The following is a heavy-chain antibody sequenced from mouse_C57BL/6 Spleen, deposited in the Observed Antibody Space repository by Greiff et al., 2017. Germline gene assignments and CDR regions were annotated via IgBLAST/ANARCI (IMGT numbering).Heavy chain of an antibody. J-gene: IGHJ3*01. D-gene: IGHD3-2*02. CDR1: GYSFTDYN. CDR2: INPNYGTT. CDR3: AREKETAQATAWFAY. V-gene: IGHV1-39*01. Sequence: EVQLQQSGPELVKPGASVKISCKASGYSFTDYNMNWVKQSNGKSLEWIGVINPNYGTTSYNQKFKGKATLTVDQSSSTAYMQLNSLTSEDSAVYYCAREKETAQATAWFAYWGQGTLVTVSA.